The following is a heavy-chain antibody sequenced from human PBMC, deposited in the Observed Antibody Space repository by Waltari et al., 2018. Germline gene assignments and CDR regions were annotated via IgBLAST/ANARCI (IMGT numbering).Heavy chain of an antibody. CDR3: ARDHRGYDSSGPIDY. J-gene: IGHJ4*02. CDR1: GSTFSSYG. CDR2: IWDDGSNK. V-gene: IGHV3-33*01. Sequence: QVQLVESGGGVVQPGRSLSLSCAASGSTFSSYGMHWVRQAPGKGLEWGAVIWDDGSNKYYADSVKGRFTISRDNSKNTLYLQMNSLRAEDTAVYYCARDHRGYDSSGPIDYWGQGTLVTVSS. D-gene: IGHD3-22*01.